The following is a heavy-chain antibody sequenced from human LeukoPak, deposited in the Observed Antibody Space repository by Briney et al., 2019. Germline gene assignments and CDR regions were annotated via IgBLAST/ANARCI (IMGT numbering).Heavy chain of an antibody. CDR3: AREHSGYDFPGRDYYYMDV. Sequence: PGGSLRLSCAASGFTFNNYNMNWVRQAPGKGLEWVSSISSISSSYIYYADSVKGRFTISRDNARNSLYPQMNSLRAEDTAVYYCAREHSGYDFPGRDYYYMDVWGKGTTVTVSS. CDR1: GFTFNNYN. J-gene: IGHJ6*03. CDR2: ISSISSSYI. D-gene: IGHD5-12*01. V-gene: IGHV3-21*01.